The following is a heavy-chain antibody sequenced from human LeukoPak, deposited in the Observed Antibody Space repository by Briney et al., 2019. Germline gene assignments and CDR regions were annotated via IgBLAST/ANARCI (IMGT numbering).Heavy chain of an antibody. CDR2: ISSSSSYI. Sequence: GGSLRLSCAASGFTFSSYSMNWVCQAPGKGLEWVSSISSSSSYIYYADSVKGRFTISRDNAKNSLYLQMNSLRAEDTAVYYCARSRGLRLGELSSENDYWGQGTLVTVSS. D-gene: IGHD3-16*02. CDR3: ARSRGLRLGELSSENDY. J-gene: IGHJ4*02. V-gene: IGHV3-21*01. CDR1: GFTFSSYS.